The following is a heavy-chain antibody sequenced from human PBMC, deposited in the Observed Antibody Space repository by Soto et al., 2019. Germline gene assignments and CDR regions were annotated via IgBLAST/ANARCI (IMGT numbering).Heavy chain of an antibody. CDR2: ISYDGNNK. V-gene: IGHV3-30-3*01. J-gene: IGHJ3*02. CDR3: ARGGGPNAFDI. CDR1: GFTFSTYA. D-gene: IGHD3-16*01. Sequence: QVHLVESGGDVVQPGRSLRLSCAASGFTFSTYAMHWVRQAPGKGLEWVAVISYDGNNKYYADSVKGRFTISRDNSENTLYLQMNSLGAEDTAVYYCARGGGPNAFDIWGQGTMFTVSS.